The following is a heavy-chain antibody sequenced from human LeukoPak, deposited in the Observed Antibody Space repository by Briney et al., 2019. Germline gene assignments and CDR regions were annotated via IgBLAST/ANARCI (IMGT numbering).Heavy chain of an antibody. J-gene: IGHJ3*02. CDR2: ISYDGSNK. V-gene: IGHV3-30*18. CDR1: GFTFSSYG. D-gene: IGHD1-26*01. CDR3: AKSRVGASGVEAFDI. Sequence: GGSLGLSCAASGFTFSSYGMHWVRQAPGKGLEWVAVISYDGSNKYYADSVKGRFTISRDNSKNMLYLQMNSLRAEDTAVYYCAKSRVGASGVEAFDIWGQGTMVTVSS.